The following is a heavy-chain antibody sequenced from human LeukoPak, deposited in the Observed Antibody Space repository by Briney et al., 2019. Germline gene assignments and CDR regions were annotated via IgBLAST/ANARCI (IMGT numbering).Heavy chain of an antibody. CDR3: ARNAIFGVVTLDY. CDR2: MNPNSGNT. D-gene: IGHD3-3*01. Sequence: GASVKVSCKASGYTSTSYDINWVRQATGQGLEWMGWMNPNSGNTGYAQKFQGRVTITADESTSTAYMELSSLRSEDTAVYYCARNAIFGVVTLDYWGQGTLVTVSS. CDR1: GYTSTSYD. V-gene: IGHV1-8*01. J-gene: IGHJ4*02.